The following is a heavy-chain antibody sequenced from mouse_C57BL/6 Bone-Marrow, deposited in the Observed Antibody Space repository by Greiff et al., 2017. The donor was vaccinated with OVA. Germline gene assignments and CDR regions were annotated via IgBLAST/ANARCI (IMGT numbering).Heavy chain of an antibody. J-gene: IGHJ3*01. CDR3: ASFYYYGSSFAY. V-gene: IGHV5-16*01. CDR1: GFTFSDYY. D-gene: IGHD1-1*01. Sequence: EVKLMESEGGLVQPGSSMKLSCTASGFTFSDYYMAWVRQVPEKGLEWVANINYDGSSTYYLDSLKSRFIISRDNAKNILYLQMSSLKSEDTATYYCASFYYYGSSFAYWGQGTLVTVSA. CDR2: INYDGSST.